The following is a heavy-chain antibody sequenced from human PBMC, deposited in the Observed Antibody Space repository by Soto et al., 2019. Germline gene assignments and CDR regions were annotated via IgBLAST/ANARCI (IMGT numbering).Heavy chain of an antibody. Sequence: GGSLRLSCGASGITFGNRAMSWVRQAPGGGLEWGSAITDTGGDANYADSVRGRFAISRDNSKNALYLQMSSLRAEDSAVYYCGRGWKDSYPGSRIFDFWGQETLVTVSS. CDR1: GITFGNRA. CDR3: GRGWKDSYPGSRIFDF. V-gene: IGHV3-23*01. D-gene: IGHD3-10*01. CDR2: ITDTGGDA. J-gene: IGHJ4*02.